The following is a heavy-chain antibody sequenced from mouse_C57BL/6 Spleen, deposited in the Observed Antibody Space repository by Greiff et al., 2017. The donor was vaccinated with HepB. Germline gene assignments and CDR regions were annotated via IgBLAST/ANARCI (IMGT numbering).Heavy chain of an antibody. Sequence: EVKLQESGGGLVKPGGSLKLSCAASGFTFSSYAMSWVRQTPEKRLEWVATISDGGSYTYYPDNVKGRFTISRDNAKNNLYLQMSHLKSEDTAMYYCARDLTDYYANYYAMDYWGQGTSVTVSS. CDR2: ISDGGSYT. J-gene: IGHJ4*01. CDR1: GFTFSSYA. V-gene: IGHV5-4*01. CDR3: ARDLTDYYANYYAMDY. D-gene: IGHD1-1*01.